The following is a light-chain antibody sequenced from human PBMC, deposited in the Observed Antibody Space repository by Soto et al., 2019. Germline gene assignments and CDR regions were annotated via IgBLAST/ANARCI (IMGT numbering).Light chain of an antibody. V-gene: IGLV2-8*01. Sequence: QSALTQPPSASGSPGQSVTISCTGTTSVVGGYTYVSWYQQYPGKAPKLMIYDVTKRPSGVPDRFSGSKSGNTASLTVSGLQAEDEADYYCTSYAGSNNWVFGGGTKVTVL. J-gene: IGLJ3*02. CDR1: TSVVGGYTY. CDR2: DVT. CDR3: TSYAGSNNWV.